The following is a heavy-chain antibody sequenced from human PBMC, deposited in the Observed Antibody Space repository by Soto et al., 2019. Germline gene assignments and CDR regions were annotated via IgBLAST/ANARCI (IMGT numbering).Heavy chain of an antibody. Sequence: PGGSLRLSCATSGFTFNTYPMTWVRQAPGKGLEWVASISITAGRASACADSVKGRFAIGRDFSDNSVYLEMNSLRADDTAVYFCAKGVLSFHYGMAVWAQGATVTVSS. D-gene: IGHD3-10*01. CDR3: AKGVLSFHYGMAV. CDR1: GFTFNTYP. CDR2: ISITAGRA. V-gene: IGHV3-23*01. J-gene: IGHJ6*02.